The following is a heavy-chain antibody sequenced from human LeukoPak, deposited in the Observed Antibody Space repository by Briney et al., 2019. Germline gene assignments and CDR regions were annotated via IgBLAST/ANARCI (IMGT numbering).Heavy chain of an antibody. CDR2: ITPIFRTP. CDR3: ARGWLAETTVVTPYNY. CDR1: GGTFSSYD. Sequence: ASVKVSCKASGGTFSSYDISWVRQAPGQGLEWMGGITPIFRTPNYAQKFQGRVTITAVESMSTAYMELSSLRSEDTAVYYCARGWLAETTVVTPYNYWGQGTLVTVSS. J-gene: IGHJ4*02. D-gene: IGHD2-21*02. V-gene: IGHV1-69*13.